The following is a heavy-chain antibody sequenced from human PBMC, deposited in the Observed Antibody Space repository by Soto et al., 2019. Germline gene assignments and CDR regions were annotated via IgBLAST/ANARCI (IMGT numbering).Heavy chain of an antibody. CDR2: INPYNGNT. J-gene: IGHJ5*02. D-gene: IGHD3-16*01. CDR3: ARDWFGIDH. CDR1: GYTFTSYG. Sequence: QVQLVQSGAEVKKPGASVKVSCKASGYTFTSYGISWVRQAPGQGLEWMGWINPYNGNTNYAQKLQGRVTMTTDTSTNIAYMEMRIVSSDDAAVYYGARDWFGIDHWGQGTLVTVSS. V-gene: IGHV1-18*01.